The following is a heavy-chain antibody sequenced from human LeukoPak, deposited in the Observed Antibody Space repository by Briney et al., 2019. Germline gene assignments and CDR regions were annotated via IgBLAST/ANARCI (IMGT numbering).Heavy chain of an antibody. V-gene: IGHV4-30-2*01. D-gene: IGHD1-20*01. J-gene: IGHJ4*02. CDR3: ARGDNWNYVDY. CDR2: IYHSGST. CDR1: GGSISSGGYY. Sequence: SETLSLTCTVSGGSISSGGYYWSWLRQPPGKGREWIGYIYHSGSTYYNPSLKSRVTISVYRSKNQFSLKLSSVTAADTAVYYCARGDNWNYVDYWGQGTLVTVSS.